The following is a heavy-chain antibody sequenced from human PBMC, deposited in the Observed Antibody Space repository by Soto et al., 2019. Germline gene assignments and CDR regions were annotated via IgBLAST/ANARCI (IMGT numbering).Heavy chain of an antibody. J-gene: IGHJ6*02. D-gene: IGHD2-2*01. CDR3: ARDLDCSSTSCYAATCGNYYYGMDV. Sequence: QVQLVQSGAEVKKPGASVKVSCKASGYTFTSYYMHWVRQAPGQGLEWMGIINPSGGSTSYAQKFQGRVTMTRDTSTSTVYMELSSLRSEDTAVYYCARDLDCSSTSCYAATCGNYYYGMDVWGQGTTVTVSS. CDR1: GYTFTSYY. CDR2: INPSGGST. V-gene: IGHV1-46*01.